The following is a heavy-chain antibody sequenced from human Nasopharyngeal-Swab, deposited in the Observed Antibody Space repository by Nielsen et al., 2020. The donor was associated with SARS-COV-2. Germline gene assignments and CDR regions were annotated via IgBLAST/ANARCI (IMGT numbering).Heavy chain of an antibody. D-gene: IGHD5-24*01. J-gene: IGHJ5*02. CDR3: ARRAARDGYNYEVDP. Sequence: GGSLRLSCKGSGYSFTSYWIGWVRQMPGKGLEWMGIIYPGDSDTRYSPSFQGQVTISADKSISTAYLQWSSQKASDTAMYYCARRAARDGYNYEVDPWGQGTQVTVSS. CDR2: IYPGDSDT. V-gene: IGHV5-51*01. CDR1: GYSFTSYW.